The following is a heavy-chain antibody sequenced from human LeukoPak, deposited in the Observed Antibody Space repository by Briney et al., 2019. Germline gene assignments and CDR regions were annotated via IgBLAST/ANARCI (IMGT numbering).Heavy chain of an antibody. V-gene: IGHV4-61*02. D-gene: IGHD6-19*01. CDR3: ARLGVAGSINWFDP. J-gene: IGHJ5*02. CDR1: GGSISSGSYY. CDR2: IYTSGSA. Sequence: SQTLSLTCTVSGGSISSGSYYWSWTRQPAGKGLEWIGRIYTSGSANYNPSLKSRFTISVDTSKNQFSLKLSSVTAADTAVYYCARLGVAGSINWFDPWGQGTLVTVSS.